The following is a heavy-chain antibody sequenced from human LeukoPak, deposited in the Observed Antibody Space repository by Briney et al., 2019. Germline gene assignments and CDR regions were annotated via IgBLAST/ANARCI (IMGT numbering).Heavy chain of an antibody. Sequence: TGGSLRLSCIASGFTFSNYPIYWVRQAPGKGLEYVSAVDNNGGTTHYAESVKGRFIISRDNPKNTVHLQMGSLRPEDMAIYYCARVNGTMYQYYGMDVWGQGTAVSVSS. CDR2: VDNNGGTT. CDR1: GFTFSNYP. J-gene: IGHJ6*02. V-gene: IGHV3-64*02. CDR3: ARVNGTMYQYYGMDV. D-gene: IGHD1-26*01.